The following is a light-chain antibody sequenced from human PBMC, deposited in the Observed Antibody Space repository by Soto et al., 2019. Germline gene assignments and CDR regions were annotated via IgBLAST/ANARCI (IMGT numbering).Light chain of an antibody. CDR3: QQAYSAPHT. V-gene: IGKV1-39*01. CDR1: QSIGTS. Sequence: DIQMTQSPSSLSSSVGDRVTITCRASQSIGTSLNWYQQKTGRAPQLLIYAASTLPSGVPSRFSGSGSGTDFTLTIGSLQPEDFAAYSCQQAYSAPHTFGQGTNLEI. J-gene: IGKJ2*01. CDR2: AAS.